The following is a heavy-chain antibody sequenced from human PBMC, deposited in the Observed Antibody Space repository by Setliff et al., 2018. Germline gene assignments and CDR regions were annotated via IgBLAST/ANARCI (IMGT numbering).Heavy chain of an antibody. CDR3: VREWRDYRAYFYYMDV. V-gene: IGHV4-39*02. CDR1: GGSITSSSYY. J-gene: IGHJ6*03. D-gene: IGHD3-16*01. Sequence: SETPSLTCTVSGGSITSSSYYWGWIRQPPGQGLQWLGSMYYSGKTNYTPFLMIKLTLAVDTSKNQISLRLSSVTAADTAVYYCVREWRDYRAYFYYMDVWGKGTTVTVSS. CDR2: MYYSGKT.